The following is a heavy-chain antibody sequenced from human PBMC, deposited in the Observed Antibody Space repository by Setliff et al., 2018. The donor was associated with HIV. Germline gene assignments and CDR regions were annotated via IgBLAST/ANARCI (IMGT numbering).Heavy chain of an antibody. Sequence: PSETLSLTCTVSGGSISSYYWSWIRQPPGKGLEWIGIVFYSGGANYNPSLKSRITMSVDTSKNQFSLKLNSVTAADTAMYYCARDPTTGVDYWGQGTLVTVSS. CDR2: VFYSGGA. CDR3: ARDPTTGVDY. V-gene: IGHV4-59*12. J-gene: IGHJ4*02. D-gene: IGHD4-4*01. CDR1: GGSISSYY.